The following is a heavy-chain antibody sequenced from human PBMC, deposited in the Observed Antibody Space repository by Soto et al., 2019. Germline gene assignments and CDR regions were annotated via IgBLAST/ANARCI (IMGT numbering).Heavy chain of an antibody. V-gene: IGHV4-61*01. J-gene: IGHJ4*02. Sequence: SETLSLTCTVSGGSVSRVSYYWSWIRQPPGKRLEWIGYVYYSGTTNYNPSLKSRVTISVHLSKNQFSLRLSSVTTADTALYYCARTTAVPNTLRSRYFFDYWGQGTLVTVSS. CDR3: ARTTAVPNTLRSRYFFDY. CDR2: VYYSGTT. CDR1: GGSVSRVSYY. D-gene: IGHD4-17*01.